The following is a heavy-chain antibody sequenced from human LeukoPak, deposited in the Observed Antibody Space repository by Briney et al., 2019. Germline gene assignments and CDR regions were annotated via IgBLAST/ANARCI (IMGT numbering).Heavy chain of an antibody. V-gene: IGHV3-21*01. Sequence: PGGSLRLSCAASGFTFSSYSMNWVRQAPGKGLEWVSSIYYGDSVNVRFTISRDDAKNSLFLQMNSLRAEDTATYYCARGEFGDYYYFYMDVWGKGTTVTVSS. CDR3: ARGEFGDYYYFYMDV. CDR1: GFTFSSYS. D-gene: IGHD2/OR15-2a*01. CDR2: I. J-gene: IGHJ6*03.